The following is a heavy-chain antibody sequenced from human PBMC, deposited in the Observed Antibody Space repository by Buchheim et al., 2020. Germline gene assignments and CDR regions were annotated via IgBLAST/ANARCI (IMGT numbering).Heavy chain of an antibody. CDR3: ARECITMVRGEEGWFDP. V-gene: IGHV4-31*03. Sequence: QVQLQESGPGLVKPSQTLSLTCTVSGGSISSGGYYWSWIRQHPGKGLEWIGYIYYSGSTYYNPSLKSRVTISLETSRTQFSLKLSSVTAADTAVYYCARECITMVRGEEGWFDPWGQGTL. D-gene: IGHD3-10*01. CDR2: IYYSGST. J-gene: IGHJ5*02. CDR1: GGSISSGGYY.